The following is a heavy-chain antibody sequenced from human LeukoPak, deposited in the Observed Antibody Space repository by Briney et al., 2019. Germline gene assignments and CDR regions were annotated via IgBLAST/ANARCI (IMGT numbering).Heavy chain of an antibody. V-gene: IGHV3-7*01. CDR3: ARASGIAAAGTVDY. D-gene: IGHD6-13*01. J-gene: IGHJ4*02. Sequence: GGSLRLSCVASGFTFSSSWMSWVRQGPGKGLEWVASINQDEIHYVDAVRGRFTISRDNAKNSLYLQMNSLRAEDTAVYYCARASGIAAAGTVDYWGQGTLVTVSS. CDR1: GFTFSSSW. CDR2: INQDEI.